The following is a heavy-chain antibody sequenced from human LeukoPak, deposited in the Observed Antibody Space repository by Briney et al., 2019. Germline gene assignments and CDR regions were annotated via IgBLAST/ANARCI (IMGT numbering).Heavy chain of an antibody. V-gene: IGHV1-46*01. Sequence: ASVKVSCKASGYTFTNYYMHWVRQAPGQGLEWMGIINPSGGSTNYAQKFQGRVTMTRGTSTSTVYMELSSLRSEDTAVYYCARDESISILWWWGQGTLVTVST. CDR3: ARDESISILWW. D-gene: IGHD2-21*01. CDR1: GYTFTNYY. CDR2: INPSGGST. J-gene: IGHJ1*01.